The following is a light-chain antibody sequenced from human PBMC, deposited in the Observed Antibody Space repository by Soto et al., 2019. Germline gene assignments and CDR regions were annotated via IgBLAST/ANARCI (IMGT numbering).Light chain of an antibody. CDR2: EVS. Sequence: QSALAQPASVSGSPGQSITISCTGTTSDVGGYNFVSWYQQHPGKAPKLIIYEVSHRPSGGSNRFSGSKSGNTASLTISGLQPEDEADYYCNSHLSRSPLDVFGTGTKVTVL. V-gene: IGLV2-14*01. CDR3: NSHLSRSPLDV. J-gene: IGLJ1*01. CDR1: TSDVGGYNF.